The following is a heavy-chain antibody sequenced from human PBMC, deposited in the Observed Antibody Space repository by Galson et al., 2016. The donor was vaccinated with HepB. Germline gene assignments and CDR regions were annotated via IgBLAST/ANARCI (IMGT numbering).Heavy chain of an antibody. CDR3: ARDGPNYNYDF. Sequence: SLRLSCAASGFTFKKYGFNWVRLTPGKGLEWLSYIESYSKIIRYTESVRGRFTVSRDNAKNSVYLQLSGLRVEDTAIYYCARDGPNYNYDFWGQEPWSPSPQ. D-gene: IGHD5-24*01. V-gene: IGHV3-48*04. CDR2: IESYSKII. CDR1: GFTFKKYG. J-gene: IGHJ4*01.